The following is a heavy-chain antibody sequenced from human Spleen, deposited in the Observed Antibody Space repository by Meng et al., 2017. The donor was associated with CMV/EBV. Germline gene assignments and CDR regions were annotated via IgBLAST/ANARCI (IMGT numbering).Heavy chain of an antibody. CDR3: ARALDHDYHDYYFDL. CDR2: IYIDGST. D-gene: IGHD4-17*01. Sequence: GESLKISCEASGFTFMTYSMNWVRQAPGKGLEWVSIIYIDGSTSYAASVKGRFTISRDISKNTLSLQMNSLRAEDTAIYYCARALDHDYHDYYFDLWGQGTLVTVSS. CDR1: GFTFMTYS. V-gene: IGHV3-53*01. J-gene: IGHJ4*02.